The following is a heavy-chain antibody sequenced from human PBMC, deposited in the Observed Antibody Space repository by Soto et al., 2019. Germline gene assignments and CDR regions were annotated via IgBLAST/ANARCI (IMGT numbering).Heavy chain of an antibody. V-gene: IGHV1-69*02. CDR2: IIPILNVT. Sequence: QLVQSGAEVMKPGSSVKVSCKASGGTFSTYTISWVRQAPGQGLEWMGRIIPILNVTNYAQKFQGRVTFSADKSTSTDYMELSSLRSDDAAVYYCVSSVVTATLGYWGQGTLVTVSS. CDR3: VSSVVTATLGY. D-gene: IGHD2-15*01. J-gene: IGHJ4*02. CDR1: GGTFSTYT.